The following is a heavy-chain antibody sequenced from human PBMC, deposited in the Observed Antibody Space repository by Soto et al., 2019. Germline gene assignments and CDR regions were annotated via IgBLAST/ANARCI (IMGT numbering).Heavy chain of an antibody. V-gene: IGHV1-18*01. D-gene: IGHD3-10*01. Sequence: ASVKVSCKASGYTFTSYGISWVRQAPGQGLEWMGWISAYNGNTNYAQKLQGRVTMTTDTSTSTAYMELRSLRSDDTAVYYCARGLDARRVYYYGSGSIPGYWGQGTLVTVSS. CDR3: ARGLDARRVYYYGSGSIPGY. J-gene: IGHJ4*02. CDR2: ISAYNGNT. CDR1: GYTFTSYG.